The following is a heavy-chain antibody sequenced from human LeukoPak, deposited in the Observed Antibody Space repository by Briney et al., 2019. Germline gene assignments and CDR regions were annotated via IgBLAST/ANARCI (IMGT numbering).Heavy chain of an antibody. J-gene: IGHJ4*02. CDR2: IRYDGRNK. Sequence: GGSLRLSCAASRFTFSSYSMNWVRQAPGKGLEWVAFIRYDGRNKYYADSVKGRFTISRDNSKNTLCLQMNSLRAEDTAVYYCAKEIWPTVTTPGHTHFDYWGQGTLVTVSS. D-gene: IGHD4-17*01. V-gene: IGHV3-30*02. CDR3: AKEIWPTVTTPGHTHFDY. CDR1: RFTFSSYS.